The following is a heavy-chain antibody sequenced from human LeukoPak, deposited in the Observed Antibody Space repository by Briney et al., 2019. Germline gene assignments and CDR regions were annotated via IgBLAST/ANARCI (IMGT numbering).Heavy chain of an antibody. J-gene: IGHJ4*02. V-gene: IGHV4-59*08. Sequence: SETLSLTCTVSGGSISSYYWSWIRQPPGKGLERIGYIYYSGSTNYNPSLKSRVTISVDTSKNQFSQKLSSVTAADTAVYYCARLGSRLLWFGEPFDYWGQGTLVTVSS. CDR1: GGSISSYY. CDR3: ARLGSRLLWFGEPFDY. D-gene: IGHD3-10*01. CDR2: IYYSGST.